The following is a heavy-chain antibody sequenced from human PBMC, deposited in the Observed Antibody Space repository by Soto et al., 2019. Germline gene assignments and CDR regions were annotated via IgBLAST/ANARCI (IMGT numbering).Heavy chain of an antibody. CDR1: GFTFSSYS. D-gene: IGHD3-3*01. Sequence: EVQLVESGGGLVQPGGSLRLSCAASGFTFSSYSMNWVRQAPGKGLVWVSGISIDGSSTSYADSVKGRFTISRDNAKNTLYLQMNSLRAEDTAVYYCARDRDYPLRFLANWGQGTLVTVSS. J-gene: IGHJ4*02. V-gene: IGHV3-74*01. CDR2: ISIDGSST. CDR3: ARDRDYPLRFLAN.